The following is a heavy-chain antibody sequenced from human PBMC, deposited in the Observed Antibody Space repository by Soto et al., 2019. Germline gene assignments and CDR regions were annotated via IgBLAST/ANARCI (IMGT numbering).Heavy chain of an antibody. D-gene: IGHD2-2*01. J-gene: IGHJ4*02. Sequence: GGSLRLSCAASGFTFSSYGMHWVRQAPGKGLERVAVIWYDGSNKYDANSVKGRFTISRDNSKNTLYLQMHSLRAEDTAVYYCARDPVKYCSSTSCYSYFDYWGQGTLVTVSS. V-gene: IGHV3-33*01. CDR2: IWYDGSNK. CDR1: GFTFSSYG. CDR3: ARDPVKYCSSTSCYSYFDY.